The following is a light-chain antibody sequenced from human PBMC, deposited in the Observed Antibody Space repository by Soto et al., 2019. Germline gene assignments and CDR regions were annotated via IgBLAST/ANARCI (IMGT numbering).Light chain of an antibody. CDR1: QSVSSIY. CDR2: ATS. Sequence: EIVLTQSPGTLSLSPGERATLSCRASQSVSSIYLAWYQQKPGQAPSLLIYATSSRATGIPDRFSGSGSGTDFTLTISSLEPEDFAVYFCQHRAGWPPALTFGGGTKVDIK. J-gene: IGKJ4*01. CDR3: QHRAGWPPALT. V-gene: IGKV3D-20*02.